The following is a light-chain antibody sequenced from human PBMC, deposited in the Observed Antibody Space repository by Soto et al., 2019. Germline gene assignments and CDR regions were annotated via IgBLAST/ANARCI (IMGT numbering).Light chain of an antibody. CDR3: CSYTSRTTYV. J-gene: IGLJ1*01. CDR1: ASDVGGYNY. Sequence: QSALTQPASVSGSSGQSITISCTGTASDVGGYNYVSWYQQHPGKAPKLMIHAVSNRPSGISSRFSGSKSGNTASLTISGLQSEDEADYFCCSYTSRTTYVFGTGTKLTVL. CDR2: AVS. V-gene: IGLV2-14*01.